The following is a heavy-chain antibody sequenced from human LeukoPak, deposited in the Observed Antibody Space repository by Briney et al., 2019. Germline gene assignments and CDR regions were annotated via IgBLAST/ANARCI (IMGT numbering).Heavy chain of an antibody. CDR2: ISGNGHTI. V-gene: IGHV3-43*02. D-gene: IGHD3-16*02. CDR1: GLTFHVYA. Sequence: GGSLRLSCAASGLTFHVYAIYWVRQAPGKGLEWVSLISGNGHTISCADSVRGRFTISRDNTKNSLYLQMDSLTTEDTAVYYCARDDGASSLLDFWGQGTLVTVSS. J-gene: IGHJ4*02. CDR3: ARDDGASSLLDF.